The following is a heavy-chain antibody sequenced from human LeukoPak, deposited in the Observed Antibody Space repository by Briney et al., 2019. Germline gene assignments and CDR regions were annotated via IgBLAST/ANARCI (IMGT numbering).Heavy chain of an antibody. Sequence: PGGSLRLSCAATGFTFSSYAMSWVRQAPGKGLDWVSAISGSGGSTYYADSVKGRFTISRDNSKNTLYLQMNSLRAEDTAVYYCAKGVYSYGYRGAFDYWGQGTLVTVSS. D-gene: IGHD5-18*01. J-gene: IGHJ4*02. CDR1: GFTFSSYA. CDR2: ISGSGGST. CDR3: AKGVYSYGYRGAFDY. V-gene: IGHV3-23*01.